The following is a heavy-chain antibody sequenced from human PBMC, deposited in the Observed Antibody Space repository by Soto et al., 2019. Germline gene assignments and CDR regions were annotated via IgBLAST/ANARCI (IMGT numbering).Heavy chain of an antibody. V-gene: IGHV4-30-4*01. CDR2: ISYSGST. D-gene: IGHD1-7*01. J-gene: IGHJ4*02. Sequence: SETLSLTCTVSGGSISSGNYYWSWIRQPPGKGLEWIGFISYSGSTYYNASLKGRVTISVDMSKNQFSLNLNSVTAADTAVYYCATMGTPATGLYYFDYWGQGTLVTVSS. CDR3: ATMGTPATGLYYFDY. CDR1: GGSISSGNYY.